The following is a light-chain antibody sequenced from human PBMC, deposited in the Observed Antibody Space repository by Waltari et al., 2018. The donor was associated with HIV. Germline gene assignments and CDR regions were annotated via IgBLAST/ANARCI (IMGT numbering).Light chain of an antibody. CDR1: SGHSVGNYR. Sequence: QAVLTQPSSLSASPGASASLTCTLRSGHSVGNYRIYWYQQKPGSPPRYLLRYKSDSDKQLGSGVSSRFSGSTDVPANAGNLVISGLQAEDEADYYCMIWYGNIWVFGGGTRLTVL. J-gene: IGLJ3*02. CDR2: YKSDSDK. CDR3: MIWYGNIWV. V-gene: IGLV5-45*03.